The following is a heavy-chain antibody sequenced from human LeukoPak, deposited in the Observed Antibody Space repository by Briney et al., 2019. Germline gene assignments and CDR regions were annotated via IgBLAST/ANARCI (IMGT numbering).Heavy chain of an antibody. J-gene: IGHJ4*02. CDR2: INHSGST. CDR3: PRVGYYDSSGYRDY. Sequence: PSETLSLTCAVYGGSFSGYYWSWLRQPPGKGLEWIGEINHSGSTNYNPSLKSRVTIAVDTSKNQFSLKLSSVTAADTAVYYCPRVGYYDSSGYRDYWGQGTLVTVSS. D-gene: IGHD3-22*01. V-gene: IGHV4-34*01. CDR1: GGSFSGYY.